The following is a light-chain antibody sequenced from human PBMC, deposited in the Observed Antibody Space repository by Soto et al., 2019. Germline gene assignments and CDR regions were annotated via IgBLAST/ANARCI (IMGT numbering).Light chain of an antibody. CDR3: QQYNSWWT. V-gene: IGKV1-5*01. CDR1: QSISNW. Sequence: DIHMTQSPSTLSASVGNRVTITCRASQSISNWLAWYQQKPGKAPKLLIYDASSLDSRVPSRFSGSGSGTEFTLTISSLQPDDFATYYCQQYNSWWTFGQGTKVDIK. J-gene: IGKJ1*01. CDR2: DAS.